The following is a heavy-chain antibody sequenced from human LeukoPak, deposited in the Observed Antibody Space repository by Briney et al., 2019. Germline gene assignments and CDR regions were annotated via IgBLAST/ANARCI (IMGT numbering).Heavy chain of an antibody. V-gene: IGHV3-23*01. CDR3: AKGHPGDAYYCYYGMDV. CDR1: GVTLSSYA. Sequence: GGSLRLSCAASGVTLSSYAMSWVRQAPGKGLEWVSALSGSGGTTYSADSVKGRFTISRDNSKNTLYLQMNSLRAEDTAVYYCAKGHPGDAYYCYYGMDVWGQGTTVTVSS. CDR2: LSGSGGTT. J-gene: IGHJ6*02. D-gene: IGHD1-26*01.